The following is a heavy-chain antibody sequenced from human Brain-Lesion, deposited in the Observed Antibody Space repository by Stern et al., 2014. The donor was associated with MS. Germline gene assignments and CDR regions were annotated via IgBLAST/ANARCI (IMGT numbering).Heavy chain of an antibody. J-gene: IGHJ4*02. CDR3: ATYYYDSTGYNDC. V-gene: IGHV1-2*04. Sequence: QVQLVQSGAEVKKPGASVKVSCKASGYTFTGYYMHWVRQAPGQGLEWMGWINPKSGGTNYAQKFQGWVTMTRDTSINTAYMELSRLRSDDTAVYYCATYYYDSTGYNDCWGQGTLVTVSS. CDR1: GYTFTGYY. D-gene: IGHD3-22*01. CDR2: INPKSGGT.